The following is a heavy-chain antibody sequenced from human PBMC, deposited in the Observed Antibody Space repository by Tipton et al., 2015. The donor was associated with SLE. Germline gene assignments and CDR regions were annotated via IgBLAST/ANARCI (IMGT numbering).Heavy chain of an antibody. CDR3: ASPCGRDSYSGPGENYQP. Sequence: TLSLTCTVSGGSISTSTCSWDWIRQPPGKGLEWIGNIYYSGSTYYNPSLKSRVTVFVDTSKNQFSLELSSVAAADTAVYYCASPCGRDSYSGPGENYQPWGQGTPVTVS. D-gene: IGHD2-21*01. J-gene: IGHJ1*01. V-gene: IGHV4-39*01. CDR2: IYYSGST. CDR1: GGSISTSTCS.